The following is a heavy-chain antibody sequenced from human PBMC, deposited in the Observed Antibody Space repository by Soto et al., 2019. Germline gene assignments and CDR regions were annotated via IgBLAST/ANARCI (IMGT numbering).Heavy chain of an antibody. CDR3: ARALDGSGSYSLGWFDP. Sequence: SETLSLTCAVSGGSISSSNWWSWVRQPPGKGLEWIGEIYHSGSTNYNPSLKSRVTISVDKSKNQFSLKLSSVTAADTAVYYCARALDGSGSYSLGWFDPWGQGTLVTVSS. CDR1: GGSISSSNW. V-gene: IGHV4-4*02. J-gene: IGHJ5*02. CDR2: IYHSGST. D-gene: IGHD3-10*01.